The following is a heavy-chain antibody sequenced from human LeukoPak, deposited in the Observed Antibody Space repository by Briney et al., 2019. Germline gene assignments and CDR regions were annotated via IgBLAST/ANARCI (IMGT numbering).Heavy chain of an antibody. CDR1: GFTFDDYG. Sequence: GGSLRLSCAASGFTFDDYGMSWVRQAPGKGLEWFSGINWNGGSTGYADSVKGRFTISRDNAKNSLYLQMNSLRAEDTALYYCARDGSSSWYKRRYFDYWGQGTLVTVSS. V-gene: IGHV3-20*04. CDR3: ARDGSSSWYKRRYFDY. D-gene: IGHD6-13*01. CDR2: INWNGGST. J-gene: IGHJ4*02.